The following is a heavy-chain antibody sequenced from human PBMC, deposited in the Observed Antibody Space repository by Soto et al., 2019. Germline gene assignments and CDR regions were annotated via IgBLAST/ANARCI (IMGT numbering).Heavy chain of an antibody. CDR2: IYYSGST. J-gene: IGHJ6*03. CDR3: ARVGTTMPYYYYMDV. D-gene: IGHD1-7*01. Sequence: SETLSLTCTVFGGSISSYYWSWIRQPPGKGLEWIGYIYYSGSTNYNPSLKSRVTIPVDTSKNQFSLKLSSVTAADTAVYYCARVGTTMPYYYYMDVWGKGTTVTVSS. V-gene: IGHV4-59*01. CDR1: GGSISSYY.